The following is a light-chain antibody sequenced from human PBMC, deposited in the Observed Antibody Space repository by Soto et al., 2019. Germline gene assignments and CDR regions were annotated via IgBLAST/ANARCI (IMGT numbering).Light chain of an antibody. V-gene: IGLV2-14*03. CDR3: ISYTGASALYV. CDR2: NVA. CDR1: SSDIGGYNY. Sequence: QSVLTQPASVSGSPGQSITISCTGTSSDIGGYNYVAWYQQHLGKAPKLIIYNVAVRPSGVSNRFSGSKSGNTASLAISGPQLEDEAHYYCISYTGASALYVFGTGTKLTAL. J-gene: IGLJ1*01.